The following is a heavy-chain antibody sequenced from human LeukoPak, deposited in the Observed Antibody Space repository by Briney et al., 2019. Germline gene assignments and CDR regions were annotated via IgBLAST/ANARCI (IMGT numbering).Heavy chain of an antibody. CDR1: GYTFTGYY. V-gene: IGHV1-2*04. Sequence: ASVTVSCTASGYTFTGYYMHWVRQAPGQGLEWMGWINPNSGGTNYAQKFQGWVTMTRDTSISTAYMELSRLRSDDTAVYYCARETIFGDIDYWGQGTLVTVSS. D-gene: IGHD3-3*01. CDR2: INPNSGGT. J-gene: IGHJ4*02. CDR3: ARETIFGDIDY.